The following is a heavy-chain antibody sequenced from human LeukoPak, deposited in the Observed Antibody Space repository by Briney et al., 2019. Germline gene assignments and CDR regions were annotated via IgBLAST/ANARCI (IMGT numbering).Heavy chain of an antibody. J-gene: IGHJ4*02. CDR2: ISYDGSNK. CDR1: GFTFSSYA. V-gene: IGHV3-30-3*01. D-gene: IGHD2-8*01. Sequence: GRSLRLSCAAAGFTFSSYAMHWVRQAPGKGLEWVTVISYDGSNKYHADSVKGRFTISRDNSKNTLYLQMNSLRAEDTAVYYCARDYAPNFISLIDYWGQGTLVTVSS. CDR3: ARDYAPNFISLIDY.